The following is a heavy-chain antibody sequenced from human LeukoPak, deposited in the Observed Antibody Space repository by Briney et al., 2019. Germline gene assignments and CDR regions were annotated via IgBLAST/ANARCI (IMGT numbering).Heavy chain of an antibody. Sequence: ASVKVSCKASGGTFSSYAISWVRQAPGQGLEWMGIIDPSGGSTSYAQKFQGRVTMTRDTSTSTVYMELSSLRSEDTAVYYCARGKSNIAVAGLGGFDYWGQGTLVTVSS. D-gene: IGHD6-19*01. CDR1: GGTFSSYA. CDR2: IDPSGGST. CDR3: ARGKSNIAVAGLGGFDY. J-gene: IGHJ4*02. V-gene: IGHV1-46*01.